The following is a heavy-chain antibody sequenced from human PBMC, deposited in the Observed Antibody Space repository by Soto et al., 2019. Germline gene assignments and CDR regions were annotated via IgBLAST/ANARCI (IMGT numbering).Heavy chain of an antibody. J-gene: IGHJ5*02. CDR2: IIPIFGTA. Sequence: SVKVSCKASGGTFSSYAISWVRQAPGQGLEWMGRIIPIFGTANYAQKFQGRVTITADESTSTAYMELSSLRSEDTAVYYCARGFKDDFWSGYYSRFHPWGQGTLVTVSS. CDR3: ARGFKDDFWSGYYSRFHP. D-gene: IGHD3-3*01. CDR1: GGTFSSYA. V-gene: IGHV1-69*13.